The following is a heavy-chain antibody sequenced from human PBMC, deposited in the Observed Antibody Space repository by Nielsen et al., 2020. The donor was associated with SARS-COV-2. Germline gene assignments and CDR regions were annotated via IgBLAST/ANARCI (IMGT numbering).Heavy chain of an antibody. D-gene: IGHD3-9*01. CDR2: ISSSGSTI. CDR1: GFTFSDYY. CDR3: ATPRGYFDWSFDY. V-gene: IGHV3-11*01. J-gene: IGHJ4*02. Sequence: GESLKISCAASGFTFSDYYMSWIRQAPGKGLEWVSYISSSGSTIYYADSVKGRFTISRDNAKNSLYLQMNSLRAEDTAVYYCATPRGYFDWSFDYWGQGTLVTVSS.